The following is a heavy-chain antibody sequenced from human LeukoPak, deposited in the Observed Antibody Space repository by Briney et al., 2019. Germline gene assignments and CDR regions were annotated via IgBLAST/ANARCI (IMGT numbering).Heavy chain of an antibody. Sequence: SETLSLTCTVSGGSISSYYWSWIRQPPGKGLEWIGYIYYSGSTNYNPSLKSRVTISVDTSKNQFSLKLSSVTAADTAVYYCAREAGRGVIYWFDPWGQGTLVTVSS. CDR1: GGSISSYY. J-gene: IGHJ5*02. CDR2: IYYSGST. D-gene: IGHD3-10*01. CDR3: AREAGRGVIYWFDP. V-gene: IGHV4-59*01.